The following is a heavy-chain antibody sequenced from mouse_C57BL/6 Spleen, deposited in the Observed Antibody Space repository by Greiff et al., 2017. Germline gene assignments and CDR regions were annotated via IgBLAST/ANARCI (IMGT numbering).Heavy chain of an antibody. Sequence: QVQLQQPGAELVRPGSSVKLSCKASGYTFTSYWMDWVKQRPGQGLEWIGNIYPSDSETHYNQKFKDKATLTVDKSSSTAYMQLSSLTSEDSAVYYCASGGLRRFYYAMDYWGQGTSVTVSS. J-gene: IGHJ4*01. D-gene: IGHD2-4*01. V-gene: IGHV1-61*01. CDR2: IYPSDSET. CDR3: ASGGLRRFYYAMDY. CDR1: GYTFTSYW.